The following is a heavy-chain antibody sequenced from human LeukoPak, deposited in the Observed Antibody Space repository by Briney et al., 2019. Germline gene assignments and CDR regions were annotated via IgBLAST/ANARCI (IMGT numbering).Heavy chain of an antibody. J-gene: IGHJ4*02. Sequence: GSLRLSCAASGFTFSSYLMIWVRQAPGKGLEWVANIKEDGSNKYYADSVKGRFTISRDNSKNTLYLQMNSLRAEDTAVYYCAKDRAAGSWYEGTFDYWGRGTLVTVSS. D-gene: IGHD6-13*01. V-gene: IGHV3-7*01. CDR2: IKEDGSNK. CDR3: AKDRAAGSWYEGTFDY. CDR1: GFTFSSYL.